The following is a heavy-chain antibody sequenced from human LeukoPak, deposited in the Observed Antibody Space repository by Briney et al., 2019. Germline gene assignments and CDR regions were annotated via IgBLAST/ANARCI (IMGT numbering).Heavy chain of an antibody. CDR3: ARDTSEHDYSGFGY. Sequence: ASVKVSCKPSGYTFTGYYIHWVRQAPGQGLEWMGWINPNTGATHHAQKFLGRVTLTRDTSISTAYMELSSLIDDTAVYYCARDTSEHDYSGFGYWGQGTLVTVSS. V-gene: IGHV1-2*02. D-gene: IGHD4-23*01. CDR2: INPNTGAT. J-gene: IGHJ4*02. CDR1: GYTFTGYY.